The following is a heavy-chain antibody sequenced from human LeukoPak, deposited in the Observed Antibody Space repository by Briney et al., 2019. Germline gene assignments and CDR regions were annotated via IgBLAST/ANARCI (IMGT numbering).Heavy chain of an antibody. CDR3: ARGGVTYDY. Sequence: GGSLRLSCAASGFTFSTYWMHWVRQAPGKGLVWVARITNDGSGTTYAASVKGRFTISRDNAKNTLYLQMNSLRADDTAVYYCARGGVTYDYWGQGTLVTVSS. CDR1: GFTFSTYW. V-gene: IGHV3-74*01. D-gene: IGHD2-21*02. CDR2: ITNDGSGT. J-gene: IGHJ4*02.